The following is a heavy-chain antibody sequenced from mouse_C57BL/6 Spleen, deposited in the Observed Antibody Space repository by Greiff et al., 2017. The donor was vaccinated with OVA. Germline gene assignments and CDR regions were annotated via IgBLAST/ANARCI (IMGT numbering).Heavy chain of an antibody. CDR3: TKGAY. CDR1: GFTFSNYW. CDR2: IRLKSDNYAT. V-gene: IGHV6-3*01. Sequence: EVQLVESGGGLVQPGGSMKLSCVASGFTFSNYWMNWVRQSPEKGLEWVAQIRLKSDNYATHYAESVKGRFTISRDDSKSSVYLQMNNVRAEDTGIYYCTKGAYWGQGTLVTVSA. J-gene: IGHJ3*01.